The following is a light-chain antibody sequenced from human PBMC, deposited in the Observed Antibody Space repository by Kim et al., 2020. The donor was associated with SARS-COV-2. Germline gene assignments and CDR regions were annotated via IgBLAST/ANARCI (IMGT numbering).Light chain of an antibody. CDR1: QSVSSY. V-gene: IGKV3-11*01. J-gene: IGKJ2*01. CDR3: QQRSNWPGVQT. CDR2: DAS. Sequence: EIVLTQSPATLSLSPGERATLACRASQSVSSYLAWYQQKPGQAPRLLIYDASNRATGIPARFSGSGSGTDFTLTISSLEPEDFAVYYCQQRSNWPGVQTFGQGTKLEI.